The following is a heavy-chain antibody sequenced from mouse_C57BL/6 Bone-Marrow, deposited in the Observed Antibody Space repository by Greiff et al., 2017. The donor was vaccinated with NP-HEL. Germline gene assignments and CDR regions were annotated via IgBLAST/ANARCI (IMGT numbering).Heavy chain of an antibody. CDR1: GYTFTDYY. Sequence: DVQLQESGPELVKPGASVKISCKASGYTFTDYYMNWVKQSHGKSLEWIGDINPNNGGTSYNQKFKGKATLTVDKSSSTAYMELRSLTSEDSAVYYCARGGDYDYWYFDVWGTGTTVTVSS. J-gene: IGHJ1*03. D-gene: IGHD2-4*01. CDR3: ARGGDYDYWYFDV. V-gene: IGHV1-26*01. CDR2: INPNNGGT.